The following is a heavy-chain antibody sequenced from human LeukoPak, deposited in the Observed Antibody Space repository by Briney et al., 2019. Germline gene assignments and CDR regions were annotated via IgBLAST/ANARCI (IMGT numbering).Heavy chain of an antibody. Sequence: GGSLRLSCAASGFTFSSYGMHCVRQAPGKGLEWVAVISYDGSNKYYADSVKGRFTVSRDNSKNTLYLQMNSLRAEGTAVYYCAKDSGWELLRIGQEGFDYWGQGTLVTVSS. V-gene: IGHV3-30*18. CDR1: GFTFSSYG. J-gene: IGHJ4*02. CDR3: AKDSGWELLRIGQEGFDY. CDR2: ISYDGSNK. D-gene: IGHD1-26*01.